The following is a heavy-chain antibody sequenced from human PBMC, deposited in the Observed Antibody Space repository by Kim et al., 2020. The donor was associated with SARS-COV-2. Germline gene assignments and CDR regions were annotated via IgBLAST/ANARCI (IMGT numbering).Heavy chain of an antibody. Sequence: SETLSLTCTVSGGSISSYYWSWIRQPPGKGLEWIGYIYYSGSTNYNPSLKSRVTISVDTSKNQFSLKLSSVTAADTAVYYCAREYCSSTSCNDAFDIWGQGTMVTVSS. V-gene: IGHV4-59*13. J-gene: IGHJ3*02. CDR1: GGSISSYY. CDR2: IYYSGST. CDR3: AREYCSSTSCNDAFDI. D-gene: IGHD2-2*01.